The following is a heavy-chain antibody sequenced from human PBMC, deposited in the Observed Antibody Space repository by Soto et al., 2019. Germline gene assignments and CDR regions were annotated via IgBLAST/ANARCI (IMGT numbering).Heavy chain of an antibody. Sequence: PGGSLRLSCAASGFIFSSYWMSWVRQAPGRGLEWVANIKQDGSEKYYLDSVKGRFTISRDNAKTSLYLLMNSLRAEDTAVYYCTRDLNGDWSYGESWGQGTLVTVSS. D-gene: IGHD1-7*01. CDR2: IKQDGSEK. V-gene: IGHV3-7*03. J-gene: IGHJ5*02. CDR1: GFIFSSYW. CDR3: TRDLNGDWSYGES.